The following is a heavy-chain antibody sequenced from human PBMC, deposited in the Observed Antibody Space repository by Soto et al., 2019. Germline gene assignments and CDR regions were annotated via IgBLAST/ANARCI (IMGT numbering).Heavy chain of an antibody. CDR2: IYSGGST. J-gene: IGHJ6*03. CDR3: ARDVADYGDYGAYYYYYMDV. CDR1: GFTVSSNY. Sequence: PGGSLRLSCAASGFTVSSNYMSWVRQAPGKGLEWVSVIYSGGSTYYADSVKGRFTISRDNSKNTLYLQMNSLRAEDTAVYYCARDVADYGDYGAYYYYYMDVWGKGTTVTVSS. D-gene: IGHD4-17*01. V-gene: IGHV3-66*01.